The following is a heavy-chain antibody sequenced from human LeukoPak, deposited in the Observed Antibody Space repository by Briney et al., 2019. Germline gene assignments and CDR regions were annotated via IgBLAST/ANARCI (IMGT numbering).Heavy chain of an antibody. CDR3: AALRVYVMVGVSKAY. Sequence: PGGSLRLSCAASGFTVSSNYMSWVRQAPGKGLEWVSVIYSGGSTYYADSVKGRFTISRDNSKNTLYLQMNSLRAEDPAVYYCAALRVYVMVGVSKAYGGRGPRVPVPS. D-gene: IGHD2-8*01. V-gene: IGHV3-53*01. CDR2: IYSGGST. J-gene: IGHJ2*01. CDR1: GFTVSSNY.